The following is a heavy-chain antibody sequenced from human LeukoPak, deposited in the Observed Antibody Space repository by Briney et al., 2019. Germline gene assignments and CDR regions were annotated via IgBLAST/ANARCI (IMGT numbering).Heavy chain of an antibody. V-gene: IGHV3-30*18. J-gene: IGHJ4*02. CDR2: ISYDGSNK. CDR1: GFTFSSYG. D-gene: IGHD3-9*01. Sequence: TGGSLRLSCAASGFTFSSYGMHWVRQAPGKGLEWVAVISYDGSNKYYADSVKGRFTISRDNSKNTLYLQMNSLRAEDTAVYYCAKDSGLRYFDWLVRGFDYWGQGTLVTVSS. CDR3: AKDSGLRYFDWLVRGFDY.